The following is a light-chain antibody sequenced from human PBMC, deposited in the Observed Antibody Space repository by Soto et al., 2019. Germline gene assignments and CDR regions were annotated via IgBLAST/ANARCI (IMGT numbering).Light chain of an antibody. CDR1: SSDVGGYNY. J-gene: IGLJ1*01. CDR2: EVS. V-gene: IGLV2-14*01. CDR3: TSYTRSITYV. Sequence: QSVLTQPASVSGSPGQSITISCTGTSSDVGGYNYVSWYQQHPGKAPKLMIYEVSNRPSGVSNRFSGSKSGNTASLTISGLQAEDEADYYCTSYTRSITYVFGTGTKVTVL.